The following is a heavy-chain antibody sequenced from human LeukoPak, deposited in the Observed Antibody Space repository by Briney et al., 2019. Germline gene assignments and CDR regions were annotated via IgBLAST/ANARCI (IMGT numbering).Heavy chain of an antibody. D-gene: IGHD3-10*01. CDR2: ISSSGSKM. Sequence: GGSLRLSCKASGLIFSSYEVNWVRQAPGGGLEWISYISSSGSKMFYADSVKGRFTISRDNADNSLYLQMNSLRAEDTAVYYCAKKDLLLWFGELLPTPHFDYWGQGTLVTVSS. CDR3: AKKDLLLWFGELLPTPHFDY. V-gene: IGHV3-48*03. J-gene: IGHJ4*02. CDR1: GLIFSSYE.